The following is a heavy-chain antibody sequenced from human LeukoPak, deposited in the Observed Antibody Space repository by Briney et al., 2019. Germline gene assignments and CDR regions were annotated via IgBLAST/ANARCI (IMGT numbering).Heavy chain of an antibody. CDR3: ARGHSSSWPIDY. V-gene: IGHV4-59*01. Sequence: SETLSLTCTVSGGSISSYYWSWIRQPPGKGLEWIGYIYYSGSTNYNPSLKSRVTISVDTSKNQFSLKLSSVTAADTAVYYCARGHSSSWPIDYWGQGTLVTVSS. D-gene: IGHD6-13*01. CDR1: GGSISSYY. CDR2: IYYSGST. J-gene: IGHJ4*02.